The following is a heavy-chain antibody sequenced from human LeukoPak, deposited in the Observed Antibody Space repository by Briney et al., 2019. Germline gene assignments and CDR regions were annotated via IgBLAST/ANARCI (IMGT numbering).Heavy chain of an antibody. CDR3: ASRRPGSYPEFDY. D-gene: IGHD3-10*01. V-gene: IGHV3-7*01. Sequence: GGSLRLSCAASGFTFSSYWRRWVRQAPGKGLEWVANIKQEGSEKYYVDSVKGRFTISRDTEKNSLYMQMNSLRAEDTAVYYCASRRPGSYPEFDYWGQGTLVTVSS. CDR2: IKQEGSEK. CDR1: GFTFSSYW. J-gene: IGHJ4*02.